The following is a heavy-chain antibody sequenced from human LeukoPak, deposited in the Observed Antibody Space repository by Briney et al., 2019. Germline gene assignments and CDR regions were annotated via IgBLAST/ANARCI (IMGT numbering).Heavy chain of an antibody. V-gene: IGHV4-61*01. D-gene: IGHD6-19*01. CDR1: GGSVSSGSYY. J-gene: IGHJ4*02. CDR3: ARVAVAFYYFDY. CDR2: IYYSGST. Sequence: SETLSLTCTVSGGSVSSGSYYWSWIRQPPGKGLEWIGYIYYSGSTNYYPSLKSRVTISVDTSKNQFSLKLSSVTAADTAVYYCARVAVAFYYFDYWGQGTLVTVSS.